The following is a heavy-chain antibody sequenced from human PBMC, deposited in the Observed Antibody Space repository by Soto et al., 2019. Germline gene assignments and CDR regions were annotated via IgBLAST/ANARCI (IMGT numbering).Heavy chain of an antibody. V-gene: IGHV3-9*01. CDR1: GFTFDDYA. Sequence: EVQLVESGGGLVQPGRSLRLSCAASGFTFDDYAMHWVRQAPGKGLEWVSGISWNSGSIGYADSVKGRFTISRDNAKNSLYLQMNSLRAEDTALYYCAKGDGWFDYWGQGTLVTVSS. CDR3: AKGDGWFDY. J-gene: IGHJ5*01. CDR2: ISWNSGSI.